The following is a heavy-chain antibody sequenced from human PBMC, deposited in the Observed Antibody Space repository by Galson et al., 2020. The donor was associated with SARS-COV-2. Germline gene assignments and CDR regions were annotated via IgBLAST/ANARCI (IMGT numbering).Heavy chain of an antibody. Sequence: GESLKISCAASESSFTYYGMHWVRQAPGRGLEWVAFIGNDETTKFYADSVKGRFTISRDNSKSTLYLQMNSLRTEDTAVYYCAKDEEGYCTGGVCRGGFWGQGTLVTVSS. CDR3: AKDEEGYCTGGVCRGGF. V-gene: IGHV3-30*02. D-gene: IGHD2-8*02. CDR1: ESSFTYYG. CDR2: IGNDETTK. J-gene: IGHJ4*02.